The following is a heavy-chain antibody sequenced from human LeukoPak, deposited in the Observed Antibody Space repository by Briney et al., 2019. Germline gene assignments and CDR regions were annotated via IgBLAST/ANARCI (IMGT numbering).Heavy chain of an antibody. J-gene: IGHJ5*02. CDR1: RFTFSSYA. CDR3: ANPGAITFGGVIA. CDR2: ISGSGGST. Sequence: PGGSLRLSCAASRFTFSSYAMSWVRQAPGKGLEWVSAISGSGGSTYYADSVKGRFTISRDNSKNTLYLQMNSLRAEDTAVYYCANPGAITFGGVIAWGQGTLVTVSS. D-gene: IGHD3-16*01. V-gene: IGHV3-23*01.